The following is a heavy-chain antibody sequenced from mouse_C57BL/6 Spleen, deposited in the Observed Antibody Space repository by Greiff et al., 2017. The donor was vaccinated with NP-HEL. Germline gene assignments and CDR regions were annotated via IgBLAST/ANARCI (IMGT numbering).Heavy chain of an antibody. CDR2: IDPEIGDT. CDR1: GFNIKDDY. Sequence: EVQVVESGAELVRPGASVKLSCTASGFNIKDDYMHWVKQRPEQGLEWIGWIDPEIGDTEYASKFQGKATITADTSSNTAYLQLSSLTSEDTAVYYCTTPITSYFDYWGQGTTLTVSS. J-gene: IGHJ2*01. CDR3: TTPITSYFDY. V-gene: IGHV14-4*01. D-gene: IGHD1-1*01.